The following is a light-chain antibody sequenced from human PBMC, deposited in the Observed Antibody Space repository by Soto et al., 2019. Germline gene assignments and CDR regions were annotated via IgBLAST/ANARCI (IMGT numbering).Light chain of an antibody. V-gene: IGLV3-25*02. CDR1: ALPKQY. Sequence: SSALTQPPSVSVSPGQTARITCSGDALPKQYAYWYQQKPGQAPVVVICKDNERPSGVPERFSGSSSGTTVTLTISGVQAEDEADYYCQSSDSSGRYPYVFGTGTKVTVL. CDR3: QSSDSSGRYPYV. CDR2: KDN. J-gene: IGLJ1*01.